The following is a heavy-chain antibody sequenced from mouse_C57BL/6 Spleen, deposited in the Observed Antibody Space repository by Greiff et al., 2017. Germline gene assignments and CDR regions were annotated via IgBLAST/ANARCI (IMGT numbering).Heavy chain of an antibody. V-gene: IGHV1-69*01. D-gene: IGHD1-1*01. Sequence: QVQLQQPGAELVMPGASVKLSCKASGYTFTSYWMHWVKQRPGQGLEWIGEIDPSDSYTNYNQKFKGTTPLTVDKSSSTAYMQLSSLASEDSAVYCCARYEYGWYFDYWGQGTTLTVSS. J-gene: IGHJ2*01. CDR1: GYTFTSYW. CDR3: ARYEYGWYFDY. CDR2: IDPSDSYT.